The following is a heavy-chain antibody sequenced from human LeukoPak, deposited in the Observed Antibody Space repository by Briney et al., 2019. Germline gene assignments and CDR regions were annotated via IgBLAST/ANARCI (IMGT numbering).Heavy chain of an antibody. Sequence: ASVKVSCKASGYTFTSYGISWVRQAPGQGPEWMGWISAYNGNTNYAQKLQGRVTMTTDTSTSTAYMELRSLRSDDTAVYYCAIVHAYCSSTSCYSDDAFDIWGQGTMVTVSS. CDR2: ISAYNGNT. CDR3: AIVHAYCSSTSCYSDDAFDI. CDR1: GYTFTSYG. V-gene: IGHV1-18*01. D-gene: IGHD2-2*02. J-gene: IGHJ3*02.